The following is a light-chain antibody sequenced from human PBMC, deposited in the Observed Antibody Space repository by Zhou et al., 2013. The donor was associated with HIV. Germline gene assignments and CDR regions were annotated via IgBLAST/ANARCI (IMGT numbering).Light chain of an antibody. Sequence: EIVLTQSPGTLSLSPGEKATLSCESSQSISSSYVAWYQQKPGQAPRLLIYGASERGTDIPDRFTGTGSGTDFTLTINRLEPEDFAVYSCQMYGHTPVFGGGTKVEIK. CDR2: GAS. V-gene: IGKV3-20*01. J-gene: IGKJ4*01. CDR1: QSISSSY. CDR3: QMYGHTPV.